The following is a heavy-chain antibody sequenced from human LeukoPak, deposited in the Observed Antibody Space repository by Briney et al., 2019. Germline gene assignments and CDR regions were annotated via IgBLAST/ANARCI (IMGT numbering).Heavy chain of an antibody. CDR3: VPSANYYYFDY. D-gene: IGHD4/OR15-4a*01. CDR2: INPSGGST. V-gene: IGHV1-46*01. CDR1: GYTFTSQY. Sequence: ASVKVSCKASGYTFTSQYVHWVRQAPGRGLEWMGIINPSGGSTRYAQKFQGRLTMTRDTSISTAYMELSRLGSDDTAVYYCVPSANYYYFDYWGQGTLVTVSS. J-gene: IGHJ4*02.